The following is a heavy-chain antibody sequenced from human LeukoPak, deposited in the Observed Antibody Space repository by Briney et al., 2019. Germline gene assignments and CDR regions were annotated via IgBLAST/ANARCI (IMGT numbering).Heavy chain of an antibody. CDR2: INAGNGNT. CDR3: ARARSYRHQLNALSYWFDP. Sequence: ASVKVSCKASGYTFTSYAMHWVRQAPGQRLEWMGWINAGNGNTKYSQKFQGRVTITRDTSASTAYMELSSLRSEDTAVYYCARARSYRHQLNALSYWFDPWGQGTLVTVSS. D-gene: IGHD5-24*01. CDR1: GYTFTSYA. V-gene: IGHV1-3*01. J-gene: IGHJ5*02.